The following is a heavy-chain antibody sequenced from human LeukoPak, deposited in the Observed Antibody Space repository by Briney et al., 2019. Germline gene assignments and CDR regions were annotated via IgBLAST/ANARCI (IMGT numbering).Heavy chain of an antibody. CDR1: GGYISGTSYY. CDR3: ARHLGDDAFDY. V-gene: IGHV4-39*01. D-gene: IGHD3-16*01. CDR2: IYYSGST. J-gene: IGHJ4*02. Sequence: PSETLSLTCSVSGGYISGTSYYWGWIRQPPGEGLGWIGSIYYSGSTYYNPFLKSRVTISVDTSKNQFSLKLSSVSAADTSVYFCARHLGDDAFDYWGQGILVTVSS.